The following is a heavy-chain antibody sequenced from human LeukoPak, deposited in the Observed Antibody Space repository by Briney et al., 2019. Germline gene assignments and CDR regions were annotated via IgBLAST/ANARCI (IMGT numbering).Heavy chain of an antibody. CDR3: AKDQGSSWFYYFDY. V-gene: IGHV3-30*02. CDR1: GFTFSSYG. D-gene: IGHD6-13*01. CDR2: IRYDGSNK. J-gene: IGHJ4*02. Sequence: GRSLRLSCAASGFTFSSYGMHWVRQAPGKGLEWVAFIRYDGSNKYYADSVKGRFTISRDNSKNTLYLQMNSLRAEDTAVYYCAKDQGSSWFYYFDYWGQGTLVTVSS.